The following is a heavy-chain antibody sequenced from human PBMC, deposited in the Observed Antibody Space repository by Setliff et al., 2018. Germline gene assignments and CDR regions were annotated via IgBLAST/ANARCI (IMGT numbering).Heavy chain of an antibody. Sequence: SETLSLTCTVSGGSISPYFWSWIRQPPGKELEWIGYIYHNGNTNFNPSLKTRVSMSVDTSKNQIALNLKSVTAADTAVYYCARDRTAYTYGLDVWGQGTTVTVSS. V-gene: IGHV4-59*01. J-gene: IGHJ6*02. D-gene: IGHD3-16*01. CDR1: GGSISPYF. CDR3: ARDRTAYTYGLDV. CDR2: IYHNGNT.